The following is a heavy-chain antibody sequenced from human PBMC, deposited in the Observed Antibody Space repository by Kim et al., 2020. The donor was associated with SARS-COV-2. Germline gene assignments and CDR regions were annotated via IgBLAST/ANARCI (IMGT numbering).Heavy chain of an antibody. V-gene: IGHV4-39*01. D-gene: IGHD3-22*01. CDR2: ISYSTNT. CDR1: GGSFSSSNYY. CDR3: ARDHGSIKWFYY. J-gene: IGHJ4*02. Sequence: SETLSLSCTVSGGSFSSSNYYWGWIRQPPGKGLEWIGSISYSTNTYYNPSLKSRVTISVDMSKKQISLKLSSVTAADTAVYFCARDHGSIKWFYYWGQGTLVTVSS.